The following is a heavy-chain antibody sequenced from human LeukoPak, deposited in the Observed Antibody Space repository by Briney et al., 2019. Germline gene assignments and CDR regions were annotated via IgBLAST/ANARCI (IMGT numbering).Heavy chain of an antibody. Sequence: PGGSLRLSCAASGFTFSSYWMHWVRQAPGKGLVWFSRINSDGSSTSYADSVKGRFTISRDNAKNTLYLQMNSLRAEDTAVYYCARGFDFEPYAFDIWGQGTMVTVSS. J-gene: IGHJ3*02. CDR2: INSDGSST. CDR1: GFTFSSYW. D-gene: IGHD3/OR15-3a*01. CDR3: ARGFDFEPYAFDI. V-gene: IGHV3-74*01.